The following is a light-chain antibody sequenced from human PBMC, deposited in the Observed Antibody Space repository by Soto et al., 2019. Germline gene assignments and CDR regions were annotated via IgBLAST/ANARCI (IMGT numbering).Light chain of an antibody. CDR2: EVT. V-gene: IGLV2-14*01. CDR1: SNDVGGYTF. Sequence: QSVLTQPASVSGSPGQSITISCTGSSNDVGGYTFVSWYQQHPGKAPKLLIYEVTNRPSGISDRFSGSSAGNTASLTISGLQPEDEPDYYCGSYTITDSLIFGGGTKLTVL. CDR3: GSYTITDSLI. J-gene: IGLJ2*01.